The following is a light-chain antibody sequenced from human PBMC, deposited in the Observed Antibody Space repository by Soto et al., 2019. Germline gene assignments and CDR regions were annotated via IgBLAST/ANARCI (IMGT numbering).Light chain of an antibody. CDR2: EVT. V-gene: IGLV2-14*01. CDR1: SSDVGAYNY. CDR3: SSYTSSTTWV. J-gene: IGLJ3*02. Sequence: QSALTQPASVSGSPGQSITISCTGTSSDVGAYNYVSWYQQHPGKAPKLMIYEVTYRPSGVSDRFSRSRSGNTASLTISGLQAEDESDYYCSSYTSSTTWVFGGGTQLTVL.